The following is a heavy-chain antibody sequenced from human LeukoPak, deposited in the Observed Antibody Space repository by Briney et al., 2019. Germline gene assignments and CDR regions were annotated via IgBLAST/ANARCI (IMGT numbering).Heavy chain of an antibody. CDR3: ARESSLLRYFDWLLYPHFDY. CDR2: FDPEDGET. Sequence: ASVKVSCKVSGYTLTELSIHWVRQAPGKGLEWMGGFDPEDGETIYAQKFQGRVTMTEDTSTDTAYMELSRLRSDDTAVYYCARESSLLRYFDWLLYPHFDYWGQGTLVTVSS. CDR1: GYTLTELS. D-gene: IGHD3-9*01. V-gene: IGHV1-24*01. J-gene: IGHJ4*02.